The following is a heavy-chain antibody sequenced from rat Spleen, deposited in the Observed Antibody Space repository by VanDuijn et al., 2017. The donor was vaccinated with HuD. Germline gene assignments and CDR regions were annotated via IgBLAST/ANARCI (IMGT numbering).Heavy chain of an antibody. CDR2: IRTGGGNT. CDR1: GFTFSNYY. CDR3: ARRKKANPDYFDY. J-gene: IGHJ2*01. V-gene: IGHV5-25*01. Sequence: EVQLVESGGGLVQPGRSMKLSCAASGFTFSNYYMAWVRQAPTKGMAWVASIRTGGGNTYYRDSVKGRFTISRDNAKSTLYLQMDSLRSEDTATYYCARRKKANPDYFDYWGQGVMVTVSS. D-gene: IGHD3-4*01.